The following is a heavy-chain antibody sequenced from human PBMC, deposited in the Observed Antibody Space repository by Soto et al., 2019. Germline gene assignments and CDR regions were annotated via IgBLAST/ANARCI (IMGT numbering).Heavy chain of an antibody. CDR1: GGSFSGYY. CDR2: INDRGSI. CDR3: ARESHDILTGPPWVWYFDL. Sequence: QVQQQPWGAGPLRPLETLSLTCGVSGGSFSGYYWAWIRQSPGKGLEWIGEINDRGSINYNPSLKSRVSISVDTSKNHYSLSLRSVPAADTAVYYCARESHDILTGPPWVWYFDLSGRGTLV. V-gene: IGHV4-34*01. J-gene: IGHJ2*01. D-gene: IGHD3-9*01.